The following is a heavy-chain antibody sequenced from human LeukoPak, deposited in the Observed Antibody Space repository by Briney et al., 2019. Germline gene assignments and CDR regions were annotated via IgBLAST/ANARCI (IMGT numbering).Heavy chain of an antibody. J-gene: IGHJ5*02. Sequence: SETLSLTCIVSGGSISSSSYYWGWIRQPPGKGLEWIGSIYYSGSTYYNPSLKSRVTISVDTSKNQFSLKLSSVTAADTAVYYCARIGGSTINWFDPWGQGTLVTVSS. V-gene: IGHV4-39*07. CDR2: IYYSGST. D-gene: IGHD2-2*01. CDR1: GGSISSSSYY. CDR3: ARIGGSTINWFDP.